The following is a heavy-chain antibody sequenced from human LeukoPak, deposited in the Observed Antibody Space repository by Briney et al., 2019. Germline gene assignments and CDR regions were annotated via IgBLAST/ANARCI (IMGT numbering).Heavy chain of an antibody. CDR1: GYTFTSYG. D-gene: IGHD3-22*01. Sequence: ASVKVSCKASGYTFTSYGISWVRQAPGQGLEWMGWISAYNGNTNYAQKLQGRVTMTTDTSTSTAYMELRSLRSDDTAVYYCARDFGSTYYYDSSGQNWFDPWGQGTLVTVSS. CDR3: ARDFGSTYYYDSSGQNWFDP. V-gene: IGHV1-18*01. CDR2: ISAYNGNT. J-gene: IGHJ5*02.